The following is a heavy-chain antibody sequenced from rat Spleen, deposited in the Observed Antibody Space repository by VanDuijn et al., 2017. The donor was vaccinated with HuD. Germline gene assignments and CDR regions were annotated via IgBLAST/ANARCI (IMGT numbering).Heavy chain of an antibody. CDR2: ITNTGGST. Sequence: EVQLVESGGGLVQPGRSLKLSCVASGFTFNNYWMTWIRQAPGKGLEWVASITNTGGSTYYPDSVKGRFTISRDNGKSTLYLQMNSLRSEDTATYYCARHNSGYGVMDAWGQGASVTVSS. CDR3: ARHNSGYGVMDA. V-gene: IGHV5-31*01. CDR1: GFTFNNYW. D-gene: IGHD4-3*01. J-gene: IGHJ4*01.